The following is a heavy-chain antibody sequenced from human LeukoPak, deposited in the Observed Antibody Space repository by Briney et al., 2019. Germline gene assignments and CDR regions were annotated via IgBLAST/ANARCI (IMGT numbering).Heavy chain of an antibody. V-gene: IGHV4-39*01. J-gene: IGHJ4*02. CDR1: GGSISSSSYY. CDR2: IYYSGST. Sequence: SETLSLTCTVSGGSISSSSYYWGWIRQPPGKGLEGIGRIYYSGSTYYNPSLKSRVTISVDRSKNQFSLKLSSGTAADTAVYYCARRGGDYGDYGDDYWGQGTLVTVSS. CDR3: ARRGGDYGDYGDDY. D-gene: IGHD4-17*01.